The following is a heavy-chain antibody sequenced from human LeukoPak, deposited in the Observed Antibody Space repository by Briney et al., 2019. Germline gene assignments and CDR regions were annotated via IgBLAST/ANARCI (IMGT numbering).Heavy chain of an antibody. Sequence: GGSLRLSCAASGFTFSSYAMHWARQAPGKGLEYVSAISSNGGSTYYANSVKGRFTISRDNSKNTLYLQMGSLRAEDMAVYYCARGYCSGGSCYSDLYYYYYMDVWGKGTTVTVSS. J-gene: IGHJ6*03. CDR2: ISSNGGST. V-gene: IGHV3-64*01. CDR3: ARGYCSGGSCYSDLYYYYYMDV. CDR1: GFTFSSYA. D-gene: IGHD2-15*01.